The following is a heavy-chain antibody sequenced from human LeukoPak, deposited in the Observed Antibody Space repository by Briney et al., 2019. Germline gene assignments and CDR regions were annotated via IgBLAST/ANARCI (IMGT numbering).Heavy chain of an antibody. J-gene: IGHJ4*02. CDR1: GFNFGDYA. CDR3: VRRRVRGGPSNAEF. D-gene: IGHD3-10*01. CDR2: IRAKAYGATT. Sequence: GRSLRLSCTTSGFNFGDYAMTWFRQAPGKGLEWVGFIRAKAYGATTDYAASVRGRLIISRDDSKSTAYLQMTSLKIEDTAVYFCVRRRVRGGPSNAEFWGQGTLSPSPQ. V-gene: IGHV3-49*03.